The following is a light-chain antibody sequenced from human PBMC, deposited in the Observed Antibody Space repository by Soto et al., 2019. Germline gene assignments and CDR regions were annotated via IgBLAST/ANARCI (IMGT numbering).Light chain of an antibody. CDR1: TGAVTSGHY. J-gene: IGLJ2*01. Sequence: QTVVTQEPSLTVSPGGTVILTCGSSTGAVTSGHYPYWFQQKPGQAPKTLIYDTTNKQSWSPARFSGSLLGGKAALTLSGAQPEDEADYYCLLVYSGTEVFGGGTKLTVL. CDR3: LLVYSGTEV. CDR2: DTT. V-gene: IGLV7-46*01.